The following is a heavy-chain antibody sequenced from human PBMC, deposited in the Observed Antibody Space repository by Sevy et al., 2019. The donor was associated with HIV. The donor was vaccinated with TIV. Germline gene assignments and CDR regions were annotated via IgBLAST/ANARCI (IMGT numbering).Heavy chain of an antibody. CDR1: GFTFSNAW. D-gene: IGHD3-10*01. J-gene: IGHJ6*02. V-gene: IGHV3-15*07. Sequence: GGSLRLSCAASGFTFSNAWMNWVRQAPGKGLEWVGRIKSKTDGGTTDYAAPVKGRFTISRDDSKNTLYLQMNSLKTEDTAVYYCTTRNDEVLLWSQDYYYGMDVWGQGTTVTVSS. CDR2: IKSKTDGGTT. CDR3: TTRNDEVLLWSQDYYYGMDV.